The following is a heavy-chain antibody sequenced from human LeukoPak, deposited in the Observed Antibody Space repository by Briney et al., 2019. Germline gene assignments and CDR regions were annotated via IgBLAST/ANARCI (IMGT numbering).Heavy chain of an antibody. Sequence: ASVKVSCKASGYTFTNYYIHWVRQAPGQGLEWMAWINPNSGGTYYAQNFHDRITLTRDTSISSAYMELSRLRSDDTAIYYCARANALYCSSTSCLFDYWGQGTLVTVSS. CDR3: ARANALYCSSTSCLFDY. V-gene: IGHV1-2*02. J-gene: IGHJ4*02. CDR1: GYTFTNYY. D-gene: IGHD2-2*01. CDR2: INPNSGGT.